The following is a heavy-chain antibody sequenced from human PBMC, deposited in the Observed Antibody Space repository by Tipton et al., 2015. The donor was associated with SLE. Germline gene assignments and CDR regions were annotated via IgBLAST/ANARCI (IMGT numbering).Heavy chain of an antibody. V-gene: IGHV4-59*01. J-gene: IGHJ4*02. D-gene: IGHD3-16*01. CDR3: AKVGITDDY. Sequence: TLSLTCTVSGGSISSSYWSWIRQPPGKGLEWLGYIYYSGSANYNPSLKNRLTISADTSKNQFSLKLRSVTAADTAFYYCAKVGITDDYWGQGTLVTVSS. CDR2: IYYSGSA. CDR1: GGSISSSY.